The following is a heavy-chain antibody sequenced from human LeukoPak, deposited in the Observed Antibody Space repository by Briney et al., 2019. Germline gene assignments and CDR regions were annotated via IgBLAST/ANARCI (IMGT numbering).Heavy chain of an antibody. CDR2: IIPIFGTA. D-gene: IGHD6-19*01. CDR3: ARDQGIAVAGAYYYYMDV. CDR1: GGTSSSYA. V-gene: IGHV1-69*05. J-gene: IGHJ6*03. Sequence: GSSVKVSCKASGGTSSSYAISWVRQAPGQGLEWMGGIIPIFGTANYAQKFQGRVTITTDESTSTAYMELSSLRSEDAAVYYCARDQGIAVAGAYYYYMDVWGKGTTVTVSS.